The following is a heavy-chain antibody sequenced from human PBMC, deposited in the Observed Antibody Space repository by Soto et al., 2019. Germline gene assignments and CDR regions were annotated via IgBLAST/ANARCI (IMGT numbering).Heavy chain of an antibody. CDR2: ISSSSSYI. V-gene: IGHV3-21*01. Sequence: PGGSLRLSCAASGFTFSSYSMNWVRRAPGKGLEWVSSISSSSSYIYYADSVKGRFTISRDNAKNSLYLQMNSLRAEDTAVYYCARDGGYCSSTSCYVSAFDIWGQGTMVTVSS. D-gene: IGHD2-2*01. CDR3: ARDGGYCSSTSCYVSAFDI. J-gene: IGHJ3*02. CDR1: GFTFSSYS.